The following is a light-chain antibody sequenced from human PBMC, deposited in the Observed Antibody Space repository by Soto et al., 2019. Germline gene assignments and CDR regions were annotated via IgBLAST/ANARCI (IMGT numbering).Light chain of an antibody. J-gene: IGKJ4*01. V-gene: IGKV4-1*01. CDR2: WTS. CDR3: QQYYDXPLT. CDR1: HSVLYSDNKKY. Sequence: DFVMTQSPDSLAVSLGERATIHCNSSHSVLYSDNKKYLAWDHQKPGQPPKLLIFWTSIREAGVPDRFIGSGSGTDFTLTISSLQAEDVAVYYFQQYYDXPLTCGGGTKV.